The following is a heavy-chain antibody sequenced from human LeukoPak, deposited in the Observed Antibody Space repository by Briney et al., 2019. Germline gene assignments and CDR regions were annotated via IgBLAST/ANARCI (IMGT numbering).Heavy chain of an antibody. Sequence: ASVKVSCKASGYTFTNYGITWVRQAPGQGLEWMAWTSVYNDNRNYAQKFQGRVTMTTDTSTSTGYMELRSLRYDDTAVYYCARGPPTDYDFWSGCYLDYWGQGTLVTVSS. D-gene: IGHD3-3*01. J-gene: IGHJ4*02. CDR3: ARGPPTDYDFWSGCYLDY. CDR2: TSVYNDNR. CDR1: GYTFTNYG. V-gene: IGHV1-18*01.